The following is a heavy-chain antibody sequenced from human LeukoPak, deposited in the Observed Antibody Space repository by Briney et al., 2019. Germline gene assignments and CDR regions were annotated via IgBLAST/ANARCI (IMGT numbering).Heavy chain of an antibody. V-gene: IGHV4-34*01. J-gene: IGHJ6*02. CDR2: INRSGST. CDR1: GGSFSGYY. Sequence: PSETLSLTCAVYGGSFSGYYWSWIRQPPGKGLEWIGEINRSGSTNYNPSLKSRVTISVDTSKNQFSLKLSSVTAADTAVYYCARGSVKYDSSGYYYDYYYYGMDVWGQGTTVTVSS. D-gene: IGHD3-22*01. CDR3: ARGSVKYDSSGYYYDYYYYGMDV.